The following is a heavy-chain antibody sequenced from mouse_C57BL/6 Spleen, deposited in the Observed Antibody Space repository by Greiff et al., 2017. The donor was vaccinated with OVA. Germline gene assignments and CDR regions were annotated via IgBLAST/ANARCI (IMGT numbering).Heavy chain of an antibody. D-gene: IGHD3-3*01. J-gene: IGHJ4*01. V-gene: IGHV1-55*01. CDR3: ARGVQLYPMDY. Sequence: VQLQQPGAELVKPGASVKMSCKASGYTFTSSWITWVKQRPGQGLEWIGDIYPGSGSTNYNAKFKGKATLTVDTSSSTAYMQLSSLTSEDSAVYYCARGVQLYPMDYWGQGTSVTVSS. CDR1: GYTFTSSW. CDR2: IYPGSGST.